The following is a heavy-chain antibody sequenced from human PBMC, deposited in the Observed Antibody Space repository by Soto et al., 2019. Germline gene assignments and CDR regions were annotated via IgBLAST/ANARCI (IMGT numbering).Heavy chain of an antibody. D-gene: IGHD4-17*01. CDR2: IYYSGST. J-gene: IGHJ4*02. Sequence: SETLSLTCTVSGGSISSYYWSWIRQPPGKGLEWIGYIYYSGSTNYNPSLKSRVTISVDTSKNQFSLKLSSVTAADTTVYYCARHRGYGDYDYWGQGTLVTVSS. CDR3: ARHRGYGDYDY. V-gene: IGHV4-59*08. CDR1: GGSISSYY.